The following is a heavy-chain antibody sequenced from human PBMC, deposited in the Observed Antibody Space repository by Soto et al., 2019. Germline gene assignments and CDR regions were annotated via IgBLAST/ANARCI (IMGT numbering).Heavy chain of an antibody. D-gene: IGHD3-16*01. Sequence: SQTLSLTCAISGDSVSSNSAAWNWIRQSPSRDLEWLGRTYYRSKWYNDYAVSVKSRITINPDTSKNQFSLQLNSVTPEDTAVYYCAREDMITFGGANFDYWGQGTLVTVSS. CDR3: AREDMITFGGANFDY. CDR1: GDSVSSNSAA. V-gene: IGHV6-1*01. J-gene: IGHJ4*02. CDR2: TYYRSKWYN.